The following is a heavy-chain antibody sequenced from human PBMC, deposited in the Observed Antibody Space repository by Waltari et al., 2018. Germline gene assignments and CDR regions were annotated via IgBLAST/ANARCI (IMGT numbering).Heavy chain of an antibody. CDR1: GGSISSSTYY. J-gene: IGHJ6*03. V-gene: IGHV4-39*07. D-gene: IGHD4-4*01. CDR2: IYYSGSTNDNGGST. CDR3: GRDYPFSNYGIEYYNYYMDV. Sequence: QLQLQESGPGLVKPSETLSLTCTVSGGSISSSTYYWGWIRQPPGKGLEWIGNIYYSGSTNDNGGSTNYNPSLKSRVTISVDASANQFSLKLNSVTAADTAVYYCGRDYPFSNYGIEYYNYYMDVWGKGP.